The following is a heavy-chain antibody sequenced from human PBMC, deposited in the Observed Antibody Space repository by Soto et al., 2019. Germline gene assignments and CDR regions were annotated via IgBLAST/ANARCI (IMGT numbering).Heavy chain of an antibody. CDR3: TTDRQNYSSGYHFFEY. J-gene: IGHJ4*02. D-gene: IGHD3-22*01. CDR1: GFTFISFS. V-gene: IGHV3-23*01. Sequence: GGSLRLSCAASGFTFISFSMNWVRQAPGKGLEWVSVISGSGGSTYYADSVKGRFTISRDNSKNTLYLQMNSLRAEDTAVYYCTTDRQNYSSGYHFFEYWGQGSLVTVSS. CDR2: ISGSGGST.